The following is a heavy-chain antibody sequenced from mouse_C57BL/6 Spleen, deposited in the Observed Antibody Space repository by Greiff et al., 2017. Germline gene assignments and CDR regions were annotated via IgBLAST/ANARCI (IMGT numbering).Heavy chain of an antibody. Sequence: VQLQQSGPELVKPGASVKISCKASGYTFTDYYMNWVKQSHGKSLEWIGDINPNNGGTSYNQKFKGKATLTVDKSSSTSYMELRSLTSEDSAVYYCASLGRWFAYWGQGTLVTVSA. CDR1: GYTFTDYY. J-gene: IGHJ3*01. V-gene: IGHV1-26*01. CDR2: INPNNGGT. CDR3: ASLGRWFAY. D-gene: IGHD4-1*01.